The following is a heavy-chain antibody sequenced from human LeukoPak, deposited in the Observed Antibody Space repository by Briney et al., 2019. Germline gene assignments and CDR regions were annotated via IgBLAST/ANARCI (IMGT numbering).Heavy chain of an antibody. CDR3: VRDRITGATHFDY. CDR1: GFSFTSYW. J-gene: IGHJ4*02. CDR2: IKQDGSEK. V-gene: IGHV3-7*01. Sequence: PGGSLRLSCAASGFSFTSYWMSWVRQAPGKGLEWVAQIKQDGSEKNYVGSVEGRFTISRDNTKNSLYLQMNSLTAEDTAVYYCVRDRITGATHFDYWGQGTLVTVSS. D-gene: IGHD7-27*01.